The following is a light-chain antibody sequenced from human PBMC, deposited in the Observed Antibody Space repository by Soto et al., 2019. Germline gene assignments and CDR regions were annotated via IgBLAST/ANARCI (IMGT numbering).Light chain of an antibody. Sequence: QSALTQPASVSGSPGQSITISCTGTSSDVGSYNLVSWYQQHPGKAPKLMIYEGSKRPSGVSNRFSGSKSGNTASLTISGLQAEDEADYYCCSYARSILYVFGTGTKLTVL. CDR1: SSDVGSYNL. CDR3: CSYARSILYV. V-gene: IGLV2-23*01. J-gene: IGLJ1*01. CDR2: EGS.